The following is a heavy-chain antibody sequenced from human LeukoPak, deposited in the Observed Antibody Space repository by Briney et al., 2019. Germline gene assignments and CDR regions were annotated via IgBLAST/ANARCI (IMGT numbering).Heavy chain of an antibody. CDR1: GGPISSGDYS. D-gene: IGHD1-14*01. CDR2: IYSGGMT. V-gene: IGHV4-30-2*03. Sequence: PSETLSLTCTVTGGPISSGDYSWSWLRQPPGKGLERIASIYSGGMTFYSPSLKSRLTISADTSRDHFSLRLSSVTAADTALYFCARHFDHPTAYFDSWGQGSLVTVSS. CDR3: ARHFDHPTAYFDS. J-gene: IGHJ4*02.